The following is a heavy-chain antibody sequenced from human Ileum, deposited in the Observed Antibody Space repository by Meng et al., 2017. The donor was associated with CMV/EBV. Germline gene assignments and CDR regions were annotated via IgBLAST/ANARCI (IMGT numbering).Heavy chain of an antibody. Sequence: HITLRESGPALVKPTQTLTLTCTFSGFSLTTDGVAVGWIRQPPGKALEWLALIYWNDVEHYSPSLKSRLTITKDTSKGQVVLTMANMDPVDTGTYYCIYGVAIFWGQGTLVTVSS. CDR3: IYGVAIF. V-gene: IGHV2-5*04. CDR2: IYWNDVE. CDR1: GFSLTTDGVA. J-gene: IGHJ4*02. D-gene: IGHD2-15*01.